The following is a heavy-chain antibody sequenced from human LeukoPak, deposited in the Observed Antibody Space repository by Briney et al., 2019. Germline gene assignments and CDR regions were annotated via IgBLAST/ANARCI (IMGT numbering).Heavy chain of an antibody. Sequence: SETLSLTCTVSGGSISSYYWSWIRQPAGKGLEWIGRIYTSGSTNYIPSLKSRVTMSVETSKNQFSLKLSSVTAADTAVYYCARDREAVANWGYDWFDPWGQGTLVTVSS. J-gene: IGHJ5*02. CDR2: IYTSGST. V-gene: IGHV4-4*07. CDR1: GGSISSYY. D-gene: IGHD7-27*01. CDR3: ARDREAVANWGYDWFDP.